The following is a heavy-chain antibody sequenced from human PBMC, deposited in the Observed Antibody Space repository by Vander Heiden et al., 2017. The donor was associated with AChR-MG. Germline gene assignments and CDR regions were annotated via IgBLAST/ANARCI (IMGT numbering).Heavy chain of an antibody. D-gene: IGHD6-19*01. V-gene: IGHV3-21*01. CDR2: ISSSSSYI. CDR3: ARVDSSGWYVVLDY. J-gene: IGHJ4*02. Sequence: EVQLVESGGGLVKPGGSLRLSCAASGFPFSSYSMNWVRQAPGKGLEWVSSISSSSSYIYYADSVKGRFTISRDNAKNSLYLQMNSLRAEDTAEYYCARVDSSGWYVVLDYWGQGTLVTVSS. CDR1: GFPFSSYS.